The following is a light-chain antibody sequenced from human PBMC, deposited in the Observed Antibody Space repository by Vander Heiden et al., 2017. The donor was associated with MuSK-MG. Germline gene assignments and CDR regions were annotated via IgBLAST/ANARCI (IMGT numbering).Light chain of an antibody. CDR3: QQDDDLPIT. J-gene: IGKJ3*01. Sequence: DIQMTQSPSSLSASVGDRVTITCQASQDITNYLGWFQQKPGKAPKLLIYDASNLKTGVPSRFSGSGSGTHFTFTISSLQPEDIATYYCQQDDDLPITFGPGTKVDIK. CDR1: QDITNY. V-gene: IGKV1-33*01. CDR2: DAS.